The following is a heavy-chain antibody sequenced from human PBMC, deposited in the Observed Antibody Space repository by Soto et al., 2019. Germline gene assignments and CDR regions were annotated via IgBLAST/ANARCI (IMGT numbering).Heavy chain of an antibody. CDR3: ARDLSLVEAFDI. J-gene: IGHJ3*02. D-gene: IGHD3-16*02. CDR2: IIPIFGTA. V-gene: IGHV1-69*13. CDR1: GGTFSSYA. Sequence: SVKVSCKASGGTFSSYAISWVRQAPGQGLEWMGGIIPIFGTANYAQKFQGRVTITADESTSTAYMELRSLRSEDTAVYYCARDLSLVEAFDIWGQGTMVTVSS.